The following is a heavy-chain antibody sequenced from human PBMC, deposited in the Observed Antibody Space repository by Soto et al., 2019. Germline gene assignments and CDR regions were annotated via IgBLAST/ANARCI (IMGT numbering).Heavy chain of an antibody. J-gene: IGHJ3*02. V-gene: IGHV3-30-3*01. CDR1: GFTFSSYA. CDR2: ISYDGSNK. Sequence: QVQLVESGGGVVQPGRSLRLSCAASGFTFSSYAMHWVRQAPGKGLEWVAVISYDGSNKYYADSVKGRFTISRDNSKNTLYLQMNSLRAEDTAVYYCARDWGYSHAFDIWGQGTMVTVSS. D-gene: IGHD5-18*01. CDR3: ARDWGYSHAFDI.